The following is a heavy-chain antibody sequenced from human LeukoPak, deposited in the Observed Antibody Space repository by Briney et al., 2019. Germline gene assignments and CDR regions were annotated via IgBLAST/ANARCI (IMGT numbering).Heavy chain of an antibody. J-gene: IGHJ4*02. D-gene: IGHD6-19*01. CDR3: ARAYSSGWYGAPFFDY. V-gene: IGHV1-3*01. Sequence: ASVKVSCKASGYTFTSYAMHWVRQAPGQRLEWMGWMNAGNGNTKYSQKFQGRVTITRDTSASTAYMELSSLRSEDTAVYYCARAYSSGWYGAPFFDYWGQGTLVTVSS. CDR1: GYTFTSYA. CDR2: MNAGNGNT.